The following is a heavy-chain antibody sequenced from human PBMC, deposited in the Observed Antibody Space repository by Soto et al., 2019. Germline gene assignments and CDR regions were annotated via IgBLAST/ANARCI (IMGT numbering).Heavy chain of an antibody. J-gene: IGHJ6*02. D-gene: IGHD3-10*01. Sequence: ESGGGVVQPGRSLRLSCAASGFTFSSYGMHWVRQAPGKGLEWVAVIWYDGSNKYYADSVKGRFTISRDNSKNTLYLQMNSLRAEDTAVYYCARVLTMVRGVIPDGMDVWGQGTTVTVSS. V-gene: IGHV3-33*01. CDR3: ARVLTMVRGVIPDGMDV. CDR2: IWYDGSNK. CDR1: GFTFSSYG.